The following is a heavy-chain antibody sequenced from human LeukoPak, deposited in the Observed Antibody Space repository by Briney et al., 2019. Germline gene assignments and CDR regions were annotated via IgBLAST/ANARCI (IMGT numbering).Heavy chain of an antibody. D-gene: IGHD3-10*01. CDR2: ISSSSTYI. CDR3: ASSSRGALDY. J-gene: IGHJ4*02. V-gene: IGHV3-21*01. Sequence: PGGSLRLSCAASGFTFSSYSMNWVRQAPGKGLEWVSSISSSSTYIYYADSVEGRFTISRDNAKNSLYLQMNSLRAEDTAVYYCASSSRGALDYWGQGTLVTVSS. CDR1: GFTFSSYS.